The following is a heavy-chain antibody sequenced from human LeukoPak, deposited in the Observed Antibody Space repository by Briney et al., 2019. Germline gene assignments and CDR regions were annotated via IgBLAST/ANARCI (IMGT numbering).Heavy chain of an antibody. CDR1: GYSVTSYW. Sequence: GESLKISCKGSGYSVTSYWIGWVRQMPGKGLEWMGIIYPGDSDTRYSPSFQGQVTISADKSISTAYLQWSSLKASDTAMYYCARRAPVAGFRASSGTRGEFDYWGQGTLVTVSS. CDR2: IYPGDSDT. V-gene: IGHV5-51*01. D-gene: IGHD6-19*01. CDR3: ARRAPVAGFRASSGTRGEFDY. J-gene: IGHJ4*02.